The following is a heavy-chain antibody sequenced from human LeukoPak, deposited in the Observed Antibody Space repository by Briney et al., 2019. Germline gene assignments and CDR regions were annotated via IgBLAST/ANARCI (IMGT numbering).Heavy chain of an antibody. CDR1: GYTLSELS. Sequence: ASVKVSCKVSGYTLSELSMHWVRQAPGKGLEWMGGFDPEDGETIYAQKFQGRVTMAEDTSTDTAYMELSRLRSEDTAVYYCATGHGADRAYYDILTGEEAFDIWGQGTMVTVSS. CDR3: ATGHGADRAYYDILTGEEAFDI. J-gene: IGHJ3*02. CDR2: FDPEDGET. V-gene: IGHV1-24*01. D-gene: IGHD3-9*01.